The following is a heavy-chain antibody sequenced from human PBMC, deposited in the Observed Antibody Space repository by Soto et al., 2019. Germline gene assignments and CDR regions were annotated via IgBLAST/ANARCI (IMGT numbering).Heavy chain of an antibody. CDR2: ISSSSSYI. CDR3: ARGGHGGSGSYSPDY. CDR1: GFTFSSYS. V-gene: IGHV3-21*01. Sequence: EVQLVESGGGLVKPGGSLRLSCAASGFTFSSYSMNWVRQAPGKGLEWVSSISSSSSYIYYADSVKGRFTISRDNAKNSRYLQMNSLRAEDTAVYYCARGGHGGSGSYSPDYWGQGTLVTVSS. J-gene: IGHJ4*02. D-gene: IGHD3-10*01.